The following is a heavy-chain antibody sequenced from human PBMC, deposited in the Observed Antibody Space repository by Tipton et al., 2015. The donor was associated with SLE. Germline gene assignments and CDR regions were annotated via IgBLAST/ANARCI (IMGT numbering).Heavy chain of an antibody. CDR2: IYYSGST. CDR3: ARETTGDTYYYYGMDV. V-gene: IGHV4-61*01. D-gene: IGHD7-27*01. J-gene: IGHJ6*02. CDR1: GFSISSGYY. Sequence: TLSLTCDVSGFSISSGYYWSWIRQPLGKGLEWIGYIYYSGSTNYNPSLKSRVTISVDTSKNQFSLNLSSVTAADTAVYYCARETTGDTYYYYGMDVWGQGTTVTVSS.